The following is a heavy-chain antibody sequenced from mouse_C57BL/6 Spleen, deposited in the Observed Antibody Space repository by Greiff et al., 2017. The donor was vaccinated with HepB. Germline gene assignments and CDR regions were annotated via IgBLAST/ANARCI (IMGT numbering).Heavy chain of an antibody. J-gene: IGHJ4*01. D-gene: IGHD2-4*01. Sequence: VQLQQPGAELVKPGASVKLSCKASGYTFTSYWMHWVKQRPGQGLEWIGMIHPNSGSTNYNEKFKSKATLTVDKSSSTAYMQLSSLTSEDSAVYYCARDMITYAMDYWGQGTSVTVSS. CDR2: IHPNSGST. CDR3: ARDMITYAMDY. CDR1: GYTFTSYW. V-gene: IGHV1-64*01.